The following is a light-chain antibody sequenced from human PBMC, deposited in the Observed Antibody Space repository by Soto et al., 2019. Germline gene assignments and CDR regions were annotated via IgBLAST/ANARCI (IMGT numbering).Light chain of an antibody. CDR1: QGIRND. V-gene: IGKV1-17*01. Sequence: DIQMTQSPSSLSASVGDRVTITCRASQGIRNDLGWYQQKPGRPPKLLIYDVSFLESGVPSRFSGSGSGTDFNLTISSLRPDDFATFYCQQYKVYPYTFGQGTRLDIQ. CDR3: QQYKVYPYT. CDR2: DVS. J-gene: IGKJ2*01.